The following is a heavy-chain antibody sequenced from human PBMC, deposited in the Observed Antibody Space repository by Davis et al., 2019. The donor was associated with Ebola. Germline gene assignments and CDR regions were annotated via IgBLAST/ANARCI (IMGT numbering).Heavy chain of an antibody. J-gene: IGHJ4*02. D-gene: IGHD2-8*01. CDR1: GYTFTSYA. Sequence: ASVKVSCKASGYTFTSYAMLWVRQAPGQRLEWMGWINAGNGNTKYSQKFQGRVTITRDTSASTAYMELSSLRSEDTAVYYCARVGCTNGVCYTWFDYWGQGTLVTVSS. V-gene: IGHV1-3*01. CDR3: ARVGCTNGVCYTWFDY. CDR2: INAGNGNT.